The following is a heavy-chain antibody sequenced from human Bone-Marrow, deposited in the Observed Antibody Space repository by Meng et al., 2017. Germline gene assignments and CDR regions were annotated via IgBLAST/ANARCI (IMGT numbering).Heavy chain of an antibody. CDR2: IHYSGNT. Sequence: QLQLQESGPGLVTPSETLPLTCTVSGGSIRRSSDYWGWVRQPPGKGLEWIGSIHYSGNTYYNPSLKSRVTISEHTSKNQFSLKLSSVTAADTAVYYCARTRGYSYGYYGYWGQGTLVTVSS. D-gene: IGHD5-18*01. J-gene: IGHJ4*02. V-gene: IGHV4-39*01. CDR1: GGSIRRSSDY. CDR3: ARTRGYSYGYYGY.